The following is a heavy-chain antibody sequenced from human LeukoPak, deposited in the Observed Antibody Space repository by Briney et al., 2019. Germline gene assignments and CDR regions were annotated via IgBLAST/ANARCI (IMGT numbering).Heavy chain of an antibody. CDR3: ARGKSRGSHIDY. Sequence: SETLSLACIVSAYSISSGYYWGWIRQPPGRGLEWIGSIYHSESTYYNPSLKSRVTISIDTSKNQFSLKLSSVTAADTAIYFCARGKSRGSHIDYWGQGTLVTVSS. J-gene: IGHJ4*02. D-gene: IGHD1-26*01. CDR1: AYSISSGYY. CDR2: IYHSEST. V-gene: IGHV4-38-2*02.